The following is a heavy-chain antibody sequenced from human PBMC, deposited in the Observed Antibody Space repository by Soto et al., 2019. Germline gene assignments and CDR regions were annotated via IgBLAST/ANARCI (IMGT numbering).Heavy chain of an antibody. CDR1: GGTFSSYA. CDR3: ARDQSYYEATYYYYRMDV. D-gene: IGHD1-26*01. V-gene: IGHV1-69*13. Sequence: GAAVKVSCKASGGTFSSYAISWVRQAPGQGXEWMGGIIPIFGTANYAQKFQGRVTITADESTSTAYMELSSLRSEDTAVYYCARDQSYYEATYYYYRMDVWGQGTTVTVSS. J-gene: IGHJ6*02. CDR2: IIPIFGTA.